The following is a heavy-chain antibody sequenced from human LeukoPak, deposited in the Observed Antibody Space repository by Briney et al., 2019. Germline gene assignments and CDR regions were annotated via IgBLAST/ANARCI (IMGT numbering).Heavy chain of an antibody. CDR1: GFTFSSYA. J-gene: IGHJ4*02. CDR3: AKYYASRSRSFDF. CDR2: IGSGGDT. V-gene: IGHV3-23*01. Sequence: GGSLRLSCAASGFTFSSYAMTWVGQAPGKGLEWVSVIGSGGDTYYADSVKGRFTISRDISKNTLYLQMNSLRAEDTAVYYCAKYYASRSRSFDFWGQRTMVAVSS. D-gene: IGHD3-10*01.